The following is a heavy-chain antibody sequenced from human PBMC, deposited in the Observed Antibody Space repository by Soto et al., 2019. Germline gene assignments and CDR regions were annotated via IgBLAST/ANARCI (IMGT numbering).Heavy chain of an antibody. D-gene: IGHD6-19*01. CDR2: ISAYNGNT. CDR1: GYTYTSYG. CDR3: ARDLAVGLVDY. V-gene: IGHV1-18*01. J-gene: IGHJ4*02. Sequence: ASVKVSCKASGYTYTSYGISWVRQAPGQGLEWMGWISAYNGNTKYAQKLQGRVTMTTDTSTSTAYMELRSLRSDDTAVYYCARDLAVGLVDYWGQGSLVTVSS.